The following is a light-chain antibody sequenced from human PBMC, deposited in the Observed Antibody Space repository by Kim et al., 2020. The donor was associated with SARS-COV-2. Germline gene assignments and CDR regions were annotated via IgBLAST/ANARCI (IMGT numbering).Light chain of an antibody. CDR1: SSNIGSST. CDR2: SND. J-gene: IGLJ2*01. CDR3: ATWDASLNGPL. Sequence: QSVLTQPPSASGAPGQRVTISCSGYSSNIGSSTVNWYQQLPGTAPKLLIYSNDERPSGVPDRFSGSKSGTSASLAISALQSEDEADYYCATWDASLNGPLFGGGTKLTVL. V-gene: IGLV1-44*01.